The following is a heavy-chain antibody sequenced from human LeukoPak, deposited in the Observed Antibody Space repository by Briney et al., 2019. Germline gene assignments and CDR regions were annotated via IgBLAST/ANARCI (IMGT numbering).Heavy chain of an antibody. D-gene: IGHD1-26*01. J-gene: IGHJ6*02. CDR1: GFTFGKYW. Sequence: PGGSLRLSCVASGFTFGKYWMSWIRQAPGKGLEWVSYISSSGSTIYYADSVKGRFTISRDNAKNSLYLQMNSLRAEDTAVYYCARDSSKYSGSYYVDYYYGMDVWGQGTTVTVSS. CDR2: ISSSGSTI. CDR3: ARDSSKYSGSYYVDYYYGMDV. V-gene: IGHV3-11*01.